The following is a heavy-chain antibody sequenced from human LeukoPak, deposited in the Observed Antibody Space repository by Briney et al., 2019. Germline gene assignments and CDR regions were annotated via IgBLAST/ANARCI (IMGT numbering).Heavy chain of an antibody. CDR2: ISHSGTVI. CDR1: GFTFSSYW. V-gene: IGHV3-48*04. J-gene: IGHJ4*02. D-gene: IGHD6-25*01. Sequence: GGSLRLSCAASGFTFSSYWMSWIRQAPGKGLEWISYISHSGTVIYYIDSVKGRFTTSRDNAKNSLYLQMNSLRADDTAVYYCARADLGGFWGQGTLVTVSS. CDR3: ARADLGGF.